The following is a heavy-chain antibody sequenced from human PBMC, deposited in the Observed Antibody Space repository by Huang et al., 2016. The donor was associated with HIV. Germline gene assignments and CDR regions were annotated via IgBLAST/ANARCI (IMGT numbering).Heavy chain of an antibody. Sequence: VQLVESGGGVVQPGRSLGLACAASGFSFSTYGLHWVRQAPGKGLEWVAVISYDGSNKYYAHSVKGRFTISRDTSENKVYLQMNSLRHEDTAVYYCRKDGADEEWDIDYWGQGTLVTVSS. V-gene: IGHV3-30*18. CDR1: GFSFSTYG. CDR3: RKDGADEEWDIDY. J-gene: IGHJ4*02. CDR2: ISYDGSNK. D-gene: IGHD1-26*01.